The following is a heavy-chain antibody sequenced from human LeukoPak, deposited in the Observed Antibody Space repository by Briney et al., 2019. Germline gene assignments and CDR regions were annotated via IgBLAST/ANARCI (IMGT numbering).Heavy chain of an antibody. J-gene: IGHJ4*02. D-gene: IGHD3-3*01. V-gene: IGHV7-4-1*02. CDR1: GYTFTSYA. CDR2: INTNTGNP. CDR3: ARSYYHFWSDYQYPGDY. Sequence: ASVKVSCKASGYTFTSYAMDWVRQAPGQGLEWMGWINTNTGNPTYAQGFTGRFVFSLDTSVSTAYLQISSLKAEDTAVYYCARSYYHFWSDYQYPGDYWGQGTLVTVSS.